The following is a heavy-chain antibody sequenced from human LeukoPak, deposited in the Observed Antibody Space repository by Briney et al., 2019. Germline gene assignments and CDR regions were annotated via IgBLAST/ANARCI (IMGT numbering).Heavy chain of an antibody. J-gene: IGHJ3*02. D-gene: IGHD4-17*01. V-gene: IGHV4-34*01. CDR3: ARAPTVTPTSLNAFDI. CDR1: GGSFSGYY. CDR2: IYYSGST. Sequence: PSETLSLTCAVYGGSFSGYYWGWIRQPPGKELEWIGSIYYSGSTYYNPSLKSRVTISVDTSKNQFSLKLSSVTAADTAVYYCARAPTVTPTSLNAFDIWGQGTMVTVSS.